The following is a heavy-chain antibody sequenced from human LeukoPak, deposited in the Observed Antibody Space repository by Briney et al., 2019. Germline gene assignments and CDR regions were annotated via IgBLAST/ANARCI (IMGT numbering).Heavy chain of an antibody. J-gene: IGHJ3*02. CDR3: ARYDSSAIYGGGFDI. CDR2: IYYSGST. CDR1: GDSFSSSTYSTTYY. V-gene: IGHV4-61*01. Sequence: PSETLSFTCTVSGDSFSSSTYSTTYYWSWIRQPPGKGLEWIGYIYYSGSTNYNPSLKSRVTISLETSKNQFSLKLSSVTAADTAVYYCARYDSSAIYGGGFDIWGQGTMVTVSS. D-gene: IGHD3-22*01.